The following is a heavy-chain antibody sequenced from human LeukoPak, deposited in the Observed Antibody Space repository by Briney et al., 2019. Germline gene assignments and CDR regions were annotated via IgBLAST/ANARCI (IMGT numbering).Heavy chain of an antibody. CDR1: GYTFTGYY. J-gene: IGHJ4*02. Sequence: ASVKVSCTASGYTFTGYYMHWVRQAPGQGLEWMGWINPNSGGTNYAQKFQGRVTMTRDTSISTAYMELSRLRSDDTAVYYCARARTTGGITFDYWGQETLVTVSS. CDR3: ARARTTGGITFDY. CDR2: INPNSGGT. D-gene: IGHD1-7*01. V-gene: IGHV1-2*02.